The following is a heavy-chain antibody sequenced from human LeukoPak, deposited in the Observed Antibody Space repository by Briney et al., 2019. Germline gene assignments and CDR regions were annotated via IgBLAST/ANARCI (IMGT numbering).Heavy chain of an antibody. J-gene: IGHJ6*02. CDR3: AKIRGKEGYYYGMDV. Sequence: PGGSLRLSCAASGFTFSSYGMHWVRQAPGKGLEWVAVISYDGSNKYYADSVKGRFTISRDNSKNTLYLQMNSLRAEDTAVYYCAKIRGKEGYYYGMDVWGQGATVTVSS. CDR2: ISYDGSNK. CDR1: GFTFSSYG. V-gene: IGHV3-30*18.